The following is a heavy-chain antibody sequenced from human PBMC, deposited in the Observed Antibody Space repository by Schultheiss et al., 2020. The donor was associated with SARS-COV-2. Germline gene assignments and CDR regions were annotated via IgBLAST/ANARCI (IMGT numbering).Heavy chain of an antibody. Sequence: GGSLRLSCAASGFTVSSNYMSWVRQAPGKGLEWVSYISSSGSTIYYADSVKGRFTISRDNAKNSLYLQMNSLRAEDTAVYYCASLYGTNGVLHYYGMDVWGQGTTVTVSS. J-gene: IGHJ6*02. CDR2: ISSSGSTI. CDR3: ASLYGTNGVLHYYGMDV. CDR1: GFTVSSNY. D-gene: IGHD2-8*01. V-gene: IGHV3-11*04.